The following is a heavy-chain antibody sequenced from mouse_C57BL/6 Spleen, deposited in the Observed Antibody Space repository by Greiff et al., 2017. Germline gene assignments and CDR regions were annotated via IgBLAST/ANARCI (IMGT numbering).Heavy chain of an antibody. J-gene: IGHJ4*01. Sequence: QVQLQQPGAELVKPGASVKVSCKASGYTFTSSWMHWVKQRPGQGLEWIGRIHPYDSDTNYNQKFKGKATLTVDKSSSTAYMQLSSLTSEDSAVYYCAIKDCYYGYYAMDYWGQGTSVTVSS. CDR3: AIKDCYYGYYAMDY. D-gene: IGHD2-3*01. CDR2: IHPYDSDT. V-gene: IGHV1-74*01. CDR1: GYTFTSSW.